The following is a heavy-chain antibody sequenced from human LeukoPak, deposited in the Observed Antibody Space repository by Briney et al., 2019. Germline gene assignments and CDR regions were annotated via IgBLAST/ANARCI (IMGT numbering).Heavy chain of an antibody. D-gene: IGHD6-19*01. J-gene: IGHJ4*02. CDR2: IDPSDSYT. CDR3: ARHLSSGLLDY. CDR1: GYSFTSYW. V-gene: IGHV5-10-1*01. Sequence: GESLKISCKGSGYSFTSYWIGWVRQMPGKGLEWMGSIDPSDSYTNFSPSFQGHVTISADKSISTAFLQWSSLKASDTAMYYCARHLSSGLLDYWGQGTLVTVSS.